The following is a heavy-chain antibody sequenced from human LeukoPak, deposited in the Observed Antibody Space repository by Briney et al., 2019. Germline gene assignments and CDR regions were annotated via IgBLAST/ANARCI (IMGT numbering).Heavy chain of an antibody. J-gene: IGHJ4*02. CDR3: ARKIRGYYDTTRRFYFDY. Sequence: SETLSLTCAVYGGSFSGYYWSWIRQPPGKGLEWIGEINHSGSTNYNPSLKSRVTISVDTSKNQFSLKLSSVTAADAAMYYCARKIRGYYDTTRRFYFDYWGQGTLVTVSS. V-gene: IGHV4-34*01. CDR1: GGSFSGYY. D-gene: IGHD3-22*01. CDR2: INHSGST.